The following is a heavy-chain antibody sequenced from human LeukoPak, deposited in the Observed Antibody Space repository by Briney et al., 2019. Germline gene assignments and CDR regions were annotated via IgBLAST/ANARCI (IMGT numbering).Heavy chain of an antibody. CDR3: ARGPSILRFLEWLLPRIDY. J-gene: IGHJ4*02. CDR2: ISSSSSYI. CDR1: GFTFSSYS. D-gene: IGHD3-3*01. V-gene: IGHV3-21*01. Sequence: GGSLRLSCAASGFTFSSYSMNWVRQAPGKGLEWVSSISSSSSYIYYADSVKGRFTISRDNAKNSLYLQMNSLRAGDTAVYYCARGPSILRFLEWLLPRIDYWGQGTLVTVSS.